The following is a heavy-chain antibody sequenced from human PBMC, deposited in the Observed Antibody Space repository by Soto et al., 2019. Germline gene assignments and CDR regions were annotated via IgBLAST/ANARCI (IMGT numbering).Heavy chain of an antibody. CDR3: AKAPSSDCNSGACPLRS. D-gene: IGHD2-21*01. V-gene: IGHV3-23*01. J-gene: IGHJ5*02. Sequence: EVQLLESGGGLVQPGGSLRLSCAASGFTFSNYGMSWVRQAPGKGLEWVSSISGGNTFYAGSVKGRFTISRDNSKNTLYLQMNSLTAEDTAVYYCAKAPSSDCNSGACPLRSWGQGTLVTVSS. CDR2: SISGGNT. CDR1: GFTFSNYG.